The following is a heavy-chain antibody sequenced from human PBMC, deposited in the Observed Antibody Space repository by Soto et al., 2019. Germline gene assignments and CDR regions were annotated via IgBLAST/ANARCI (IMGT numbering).Heavy chain of an antibody. D-gene: IGHD5-18*01. CDR1: GGSISSSNW. Sequence: ASETLSLTCAVSGGSISSSNWWSWVRQPPGKGLEWIGEIYHSGSTNYNPSLKSRVTISVDKSKNQFSLKLSSVTAADTAVYYCARIQLWFHYYYGMDVWGQGTTVTVSS. J-gene: IGHJ6*02. CDR3: ARIQLWFHYYYGMDV. V-gene: IGHV4-4*02. CDR2: IYHSGST.